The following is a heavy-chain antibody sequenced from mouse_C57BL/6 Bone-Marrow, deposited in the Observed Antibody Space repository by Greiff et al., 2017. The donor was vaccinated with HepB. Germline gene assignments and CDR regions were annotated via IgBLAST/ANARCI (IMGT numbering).Heavy chain of an antibody. CDR3: ATFYYYGSSYGVDY. V-gene: IGHV1-74*01. CDR1: GYTFTSYW. Sequence: QVQLQQPGAELVKPGASVKVSCKASGYTFTSYWMHWVKQRPGQGLEWIGRIHPSDSDTNYNQKFKGKATLTVDTSSSTAYMQLSSMTSEDSAVYYCATFYYYGSSYGVDYWGQGTTLTVSS. CDR2: IHPSDSDT. D-gene: IGHD1-1*01. J-gene: IGHJ2*01.